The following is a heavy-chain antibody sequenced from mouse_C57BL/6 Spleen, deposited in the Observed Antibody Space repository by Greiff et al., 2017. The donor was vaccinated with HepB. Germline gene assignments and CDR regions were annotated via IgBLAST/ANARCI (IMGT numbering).Heavy chain of an antibody. CDR3: TTVTTVAPWFAY. CDR2: IDPENGDT. Sequence: VTLKVSGAELVRPGASVKLSCTASGFNIKDDYMHWVKQRPEQGLEWIGWIDPENGDTEYASKFQGKATITADTSSNTAYLQLSSLTSEDTAVYYCTTVTTVAPWFAYWGQGTLVTVSA. CDR1: GFNIKDDY. J-gene: IGHJ3*01. D-gene: IGHD1-1*01. V-gene: IGHV14-4*01.